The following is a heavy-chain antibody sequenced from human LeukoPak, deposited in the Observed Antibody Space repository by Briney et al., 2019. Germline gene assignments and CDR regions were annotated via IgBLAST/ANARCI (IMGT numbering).Heavy chain of an antibody. D-gene: IGHD3-3*01. CDR1: GGTFSSYA. Sequence: SVKVSCKASGGTFSSYAISWVRQAHGQGLEWMGGIIPIFGTANYAQKFQGRLTITADESTSTAYMELSSLRSEDTAVYYCARANDFWSGGIAAYGMDVWGQGTTVTVSS. J-gene: IGHJ6*02. V-gene: IGHV1-69*13. CDR3: ARANDFWSGGIAAYGMDV. CDR2: IIPIFGTA.